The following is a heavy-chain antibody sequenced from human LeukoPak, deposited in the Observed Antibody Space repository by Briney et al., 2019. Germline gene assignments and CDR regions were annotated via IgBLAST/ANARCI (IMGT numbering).Heavy chain of an antibody. CDR3: ARGGYYGSGNDFRFDP. V-gene: IGHV4-61*02. D-gene: IGHD3-10*01. CDR1: GGSINSGTYY. J-gene: IGHJ5*02. CDR2: FYRSGTA. Sequence: SETLSLTCTVSGGSINSGTYYWTWIRQPAGKGLEWIGRFYRSGTANYNPSLETRVTISVDTSKNQFSLKLSSVTAADTAVYYCARGGYYGSGNDFRFDPWGQGTLVTVSS.